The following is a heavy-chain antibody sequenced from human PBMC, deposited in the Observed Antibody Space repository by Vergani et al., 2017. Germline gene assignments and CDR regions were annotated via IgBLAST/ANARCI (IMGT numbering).Heavy chain of an antibody. Sequence: EVQLVESGGGLVQPGRSLRLSCTASGFTFGDYAMSWFRQAPGKGLEWVGFIRSKTYGGTTEYAASVKGRFTISRDDSKSIAYLQMKSLKTEYTAVYYCTRDAVTIWEHIVVVTAPTGYYYYYYGMDVWGQGTTVTVSS. CDR2: IRSKTYGGTT. D-gene: IGHD2-21*02. V-gene: IGHV3-49*03. CDR3: TRDAVTIWEHIVVVTAPTGYYYYYYGMDV. J-gene: IGHJ6*02. CDR1: GFTFGDYA.